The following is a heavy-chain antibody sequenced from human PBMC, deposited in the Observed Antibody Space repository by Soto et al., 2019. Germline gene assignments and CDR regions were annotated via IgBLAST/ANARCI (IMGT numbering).Heavy chain of an antibody. CDR1: GYTFTSYG. V-gene: IGHV1-18*01. J-gene: IGHJ6*02. Sequence: ASVKVSCKASGYTFTSYGISWVRQAPGQGLEWMGWISAYNGNTNYAQKLQGRVTMTTDTSTSTAYMELRSLRSDDTAVYYCARASYYYDSSGYYGMDVWGQGTTVTSP. CDR3: ARASYYYDSSGYYGMDV. D-gene: IGHD3-22*01. CDR2: ISAYNGNT.